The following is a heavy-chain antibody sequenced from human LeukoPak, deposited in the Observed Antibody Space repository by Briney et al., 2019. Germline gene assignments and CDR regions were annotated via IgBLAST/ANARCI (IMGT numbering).Heavy chain of an antibody. J-gene: IGHJ4*02. CDR2: IQTGGTT. V-gene: IGHV4-61*02. Sequence: SETLSLTCSVSGGSISRDVYYWTWIRPPAGKGLEFLGRIQTGGTTYYTPSLKTRVMMSLDTSKNQFSLTLTSMTAADTAMYYCASERNVPVTTGGYYIADWGQGTRVIASS. D-gene: IGHD4-17*01. CDR3: ASERNVPVTTGGYYIAD. CDR1: GGSISRDVYY.